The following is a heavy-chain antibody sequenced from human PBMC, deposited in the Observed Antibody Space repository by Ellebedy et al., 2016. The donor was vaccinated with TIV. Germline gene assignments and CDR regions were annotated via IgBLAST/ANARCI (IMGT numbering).Heavy chain of an antibody. CDR1: GGSFSGYY. CDR3: ARGDTVRERRSIQRVYRFDP. CDR2: INHSGST. D-gene: IGHD5-18*01. J-gene: IGHJ5*02. V-gene: IGHV4-34*01. Sequence: MPSETLSLTCAVYGGSFSGYYWSWNRQPPGKGLEWLGEINHSGSTNYNPSLKSRVTISVDTSKNQFSLKLNSVTAADTAVYYCARGDTVRERRSIQRVYRFDPWGQGTLVTVSS.